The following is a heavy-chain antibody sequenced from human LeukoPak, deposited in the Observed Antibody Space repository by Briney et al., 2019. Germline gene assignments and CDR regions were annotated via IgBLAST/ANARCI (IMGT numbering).Heavy chain of an antibody. CDR3: AELGITMIGGV. D-gene: IGHD3-10*02. J-gene: IGHJ6*04. Sequence: GGSLRLSCEASGFSFGSYNMDWVRQTPGKGLEWISSITTSSTYTFYADSVKGRFTISRDNAKNSLYLQMNSLRAEDTAVYYCAELGITMIGGVWGKGTTVTISS. CDR2: ITTSSTYT. CDR1: GFSFGSYN. V-gene: IGHV3-21*01.